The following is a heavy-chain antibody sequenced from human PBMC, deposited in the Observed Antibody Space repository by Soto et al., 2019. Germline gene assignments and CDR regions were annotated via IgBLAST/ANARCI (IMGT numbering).Heavy chain of an antibody. Sequence: QVQLQESGPGLVKPAQTLSLTCTVSGGSISSDGYYWSWLRQHPGKGLEWIGYTNYSGGTYSKPSLKSRVTMSVETSKSQFALKLSAVTGADTAVHYCAGDGAGVCFGCLGQGTLVTVSS. CDR2: TNYSGGT. V-gene: IGHV4-31*03. D-gene: IGHD3-16*01. CDR1: GGSISSDGYY. J-gene: IGHJ4*02. CDR3: AGDGAGVCFGC.